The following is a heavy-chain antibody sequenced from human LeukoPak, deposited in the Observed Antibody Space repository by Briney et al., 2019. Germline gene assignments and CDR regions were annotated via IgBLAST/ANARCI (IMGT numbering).Heavy chain of an antibody. V-gene: IGHV4-34*01. CDR2: INHSGSN. CDR3: ARRDDI. J-gene: IGHJ3*02. Sequence: SETLSLTCTVSGGSISSYYWSWIRQPPGKGLEWIGEINHSGSNNYNPSLKSRVTISVDTSKNQFSLKLSSVTAADTAVYYCARRDDIWGQGTMVTVSA. CDR1: GGSISSYY.